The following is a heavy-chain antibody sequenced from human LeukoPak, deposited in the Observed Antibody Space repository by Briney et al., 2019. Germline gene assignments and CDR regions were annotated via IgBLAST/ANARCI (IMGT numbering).Heavy chain of an antibody. V-gene: IGHV1-18*01. CDR3: ARRSCMVSAGPMVRGVIITPSGY. D-gene: IGHD3-10*01. CDR1: GYTFTSYG. CDR2: ISAYNGNT. J-gene: IGHJ4*02. Sequence: ASVKVSCKASGYTFTSYGISWVRQAPGQGLEWMGWISAYNGNTNYAQKLQGRVTMTTDTSTSTAYMELRSLRSDDTAVYYCARRSCMVSAGPMVRGVIITPSGYWGQGTLVTVS.